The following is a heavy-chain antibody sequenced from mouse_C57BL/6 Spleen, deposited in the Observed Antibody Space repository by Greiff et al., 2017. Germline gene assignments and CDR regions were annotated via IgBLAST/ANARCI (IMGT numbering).Heavy chain of an antibody. J-gene: IGHJ4*01. CDR3: TTLIYYGNMDY. D-gene: IGHD2-1*01. CDR1: GFNIKDDY. CDR2: IDPENGDT. Sequence: VQLQQSGAELVRPGASVKLSCTASGFNIKDDYMHWVKQRPEQGLEWIGWIDPENGDTESASKFQGKATITADTSSNTAYLQLSSLTSEDTAVYYCTTLIYYGNMDYWGQGTSVTVSS. V-gene: IGHV14-4*01.